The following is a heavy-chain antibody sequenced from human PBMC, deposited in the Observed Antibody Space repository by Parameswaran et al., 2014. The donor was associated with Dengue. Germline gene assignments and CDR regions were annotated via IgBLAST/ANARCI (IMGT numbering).Heavy chain of an antibody. CDR2: ISAYNGNT. J-gene: IGHJ4*02. V-gene: IGHV1-18*01. D-gene: IGHD1-20*01. CDR3: ASSDNWDVYFDY. Sequence: WVRQAPGQGLEWMGWISAYNGNTNYAQKLQGRVTMTTDTSTSTAYMELRSLRSDDTAVYYCASSDNWDVYFDYWGQGTLVTVSS.